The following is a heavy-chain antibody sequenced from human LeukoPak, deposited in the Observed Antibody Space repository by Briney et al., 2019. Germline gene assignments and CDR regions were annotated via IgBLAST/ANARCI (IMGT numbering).Heavy chain of an antibody. J-gene: IGHJ4*02. CDR2: IYYSGST. Sequence: PSETLSLTCTVSGGSISSGGYYWSWIRQHPGKGLEWIGYIYYSGSTYYNPSLKSRVTISVDTSKNQFSLKLSSVTAADTAVYHCARVRPYYYDSSGYQWGQGTLVTVSS. CDR1: GGSISSGGYY. CDR3: ARVRPYYYDSSGYQ. D-gene: IGHD3-22*01. V-gene: IGHV4-31*03.